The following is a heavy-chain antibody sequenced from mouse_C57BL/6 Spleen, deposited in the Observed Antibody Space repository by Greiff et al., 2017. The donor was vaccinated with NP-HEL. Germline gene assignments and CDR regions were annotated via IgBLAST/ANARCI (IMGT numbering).Heavy chain of an antibody. V-gene: IGHV5-17*01. Sequence: EVMLVESGGGLVKPGGSLKLSCAASGFTFSDYGMHWVRQAPEKGLEWVAYISSGSSTIYYADTVKGRFTISRENAKNTLFLQMTSLRSEETAMYYCARDLMEAMDYWGQGTSVTVSS. CDR1: GFTFSDYG. J-gene: IGHJ4*01. CDR3: ARDLMEAMDY. CDR2: ISSGSSTI. D-gene: IGHD1-1*02.